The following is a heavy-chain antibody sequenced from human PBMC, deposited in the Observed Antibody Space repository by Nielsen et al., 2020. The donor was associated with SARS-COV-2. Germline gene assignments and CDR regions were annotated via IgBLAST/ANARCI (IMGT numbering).Heavy chain of an antibody. V-gene: IGHV3-30*18. CDR1: GFTFSSYG. J-gene: IGHJ6*02. D-gene: IGHD2/OR15-2a*01. Sequence: GGSLRLSCAASGFTFSSYGMPWVRQFPGKGLEWVAVISYDGSNKYYADSVKGRFTISRDNSKNTLYLQMNSLRAEDTAVYYCAKDCRPFYYYYYGMDVWGQGTTVTVSS. CDR2: ISYDGSNK. CDR3: AKDCRPFYYYYYGMDV.